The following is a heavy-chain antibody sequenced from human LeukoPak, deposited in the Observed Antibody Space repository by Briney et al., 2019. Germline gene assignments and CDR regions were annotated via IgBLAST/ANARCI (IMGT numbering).Heavy chain of an antibody. D-gene: IGHD3-10*01. V-gene: IGHV3-30*18. J-gene: IGHJ4*02. Sequence: GRSLRLSCAASGFTFSSYGMHWVRQAPGKGLEGVAVISYDGSNKYYADSVKGRFTISRDNSKNTLYLQMNSLRAEDTAVYYCAKENALLWFGESMGYFDYWGQGTLVTVSS. CDR1: GFTFSSYG. CDR3: AKENALLWFGESMGYFDY. CDR2: ISYDGSNK.